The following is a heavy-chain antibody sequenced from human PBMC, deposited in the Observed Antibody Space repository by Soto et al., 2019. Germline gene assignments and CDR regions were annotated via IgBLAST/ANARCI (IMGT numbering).Heavy chain of an antibody. CDR2: INPILSMS. CDR1: GDTFNFYT. J-gene: IGHJ4*02. CDR3: ATSYGSVYRAFDS. V-gene: IGHV1-69*02. Sequence: QVQLVQSGADVQRPGSSVRVSCKASGDTFNFYTINWVRQAPGQGLQWMGRINPILSMSNYAPRFQGRVTMTADKSTSTAYMELSSLRSEDTAMYYCATSYGSVYRAFDSWGQGALVTVSS. D-gene: IGHD3-10*01.